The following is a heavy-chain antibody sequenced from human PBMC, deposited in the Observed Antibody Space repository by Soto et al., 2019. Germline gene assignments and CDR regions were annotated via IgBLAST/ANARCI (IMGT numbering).Heavy chain of an antibody. D-gene: IGHD3-16*01. V-gene: IGHV3-33*01. Sequence: GGSLRLSCAASGSTFSSYGMHWVRQAPGKGLEWVAFIWHDGGNKLYAESVKGRFTISRDNSKNTLYLQMTSLSAEDTAMYYCARDGDVNTGFGKDYWGQGTLVTVSS. CDR2: IWHDGGNK. CDR1: GSTFSSYG. J-gene: IGHJ4*02. CDR3: ARDGDVNTGFGKDY.